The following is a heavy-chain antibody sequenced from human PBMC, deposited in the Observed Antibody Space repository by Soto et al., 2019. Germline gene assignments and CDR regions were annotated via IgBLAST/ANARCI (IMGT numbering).Heavy chain of an antibody. CDR3: ARGLNVYYSDP. D-gene: IGHD3-10*01. V-gene: IGHV1-3*01. CDR1: GYTFTRYA. CDR2: INAGNGNT. J-gene: IGHJ5*02. Sequence: ASVKVSCKASGYTFTRYAMHWVRQAPGQRLEWMGWINAGNGNTKYSQKFQGRVTITRDTSASTAYMELSSLRSEDTAVYYCARGLNVYYSDPWGQGTLVTVSS.